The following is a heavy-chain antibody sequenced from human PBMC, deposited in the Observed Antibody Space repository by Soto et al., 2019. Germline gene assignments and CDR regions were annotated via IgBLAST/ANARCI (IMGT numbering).Heavy chain of an antibody. J-gene: IGHJ4*02. CDR1: GFTFSSYA. D-gene: IGHD6-19*01. CDR2: ISASGGST. Sequence: GGSLRLSCAASGFTFSSYAMTWVRQAPGKGLEWVSAISASGGSTYYADSVKGRFTISRDNSKNTLYLQMNSLRAEDTAVFYCANGRQQWPLFCPDWGQGTLVTVSS. V-gene: IGHV3-23*01. CDR3: ANGRQQWPLFCPD.